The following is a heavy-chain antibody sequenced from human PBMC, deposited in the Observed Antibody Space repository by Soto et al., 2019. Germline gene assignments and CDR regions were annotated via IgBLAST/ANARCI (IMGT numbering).Heavy chain of an antibody. CDR3: ARRESGDIVVVPAARTDF. J-gene: IGHJ4*02. Sequence: PSETLSLTCTVSGGSISSSSYYWGWIRQPPGKGLEWIGSIYYSGSTYYNPSLKSRVTISVDTSKNQFSLKLSSVTAADTAVYYCARRESGDIVVVPAARTDFWAQGTLVTVSS. CDR2: IYYSGST. V-gene: IGHV4-39*01. CDR1: GGSISSSSYY. D-gene: IGHD2-2*01.